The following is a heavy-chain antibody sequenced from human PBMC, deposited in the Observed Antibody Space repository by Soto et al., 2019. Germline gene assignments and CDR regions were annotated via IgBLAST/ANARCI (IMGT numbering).Heavy chain of an antibody. J-gene: IGHJ6*02. CDR2: IYYSGST. V-gene: IGHV4-61*01. D-gene: IGHD4-17*01. Sequence: ETLSLTCAVCCGSVGSGRYYGSCIVQPPGKGLEWIGYIYYSGSTNYNPSLKSRVTISVDTSKNQFSLKLSSVTAADTAVYYCARDSTVRKAYYYGMDVWGQGTTVTVSS. CDR1: CGSVGSGRYY. CDR3: ARDSTVRKAYYYGMDV.